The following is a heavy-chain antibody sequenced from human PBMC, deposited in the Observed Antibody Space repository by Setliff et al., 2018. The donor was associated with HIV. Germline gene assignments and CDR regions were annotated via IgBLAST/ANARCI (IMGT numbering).Heavy chain of an antibody. CDR1: TESLTRYD. V-gene: IGHV4-34*01. CDR3: ARTTRHDGAAYDAFDL. D-gene: IGHD1-1*01. Sequence: KPSETLSLTCAVYTESLTRYDWAWIRQSPEKGLEWIGEIDDSGSIIYNPSLQSRVTMSVDTSKNQFSLKLDSLTAADSAVYYCARTTRHDGAAYDAFDLWGHGTLVTVSS. J-gene: IGHJ3*01. CDR2: IDDSGSI.